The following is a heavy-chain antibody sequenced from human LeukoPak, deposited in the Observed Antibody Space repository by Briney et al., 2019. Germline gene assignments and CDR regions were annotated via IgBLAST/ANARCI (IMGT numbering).Heavy chain of an antibody. D-gene: IGHD3-10*01. CDR2: ISGSGGST. J-gene: IGHJ6*03. CDR3: AKAARYGSGSSYYYYYYMDV. V-gene: IGHV3-23*01. CDR1: GFTFSSYA. Sequence: GGSLRLSCAAAGFTFSSYAMSWVRQAPGKGLEWVSAISGSGGSTYYADSVKGRFTISRDNSKNTLYLQMNSLRAEDTAVYYGAKAARYGSGSSYYYYYYMDVWGKGTTVTVSS.